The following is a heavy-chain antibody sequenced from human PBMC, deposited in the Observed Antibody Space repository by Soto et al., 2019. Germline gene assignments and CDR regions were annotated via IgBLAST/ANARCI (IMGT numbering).Heavy chain of an antibody. Sequence: SETLSLTCTVSGGSISSGGYYWSWIRQHPGKGLEWIGYIYYSGSTYYNPSLKSRVTISVDTSKNQFSLKLSSVTAADTAVYYCARKSGYSYGYNYFDYWGQGTLVTVSS. CDR2: IYYSGST. D-gene: IGHD5-18*01. J-gene: IGHJ4*02. V-gene: IGHV4-31*03. CDR1: GGSISSGGYY. CDR3: ARKSGYSYGYNYFDY.